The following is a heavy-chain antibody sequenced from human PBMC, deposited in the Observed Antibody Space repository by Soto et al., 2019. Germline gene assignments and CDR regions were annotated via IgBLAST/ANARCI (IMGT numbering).Heavy chain of an antibody. CDR3: ARVIGMEYCSGGSCYSSPLDY. CDR1: GYTFTSYG. D-gene: IGHD2-15*01. J-gene: IGHJ4*02. V-gene: IGHV1-18*01. Sequence: QVQLVQSGAEVKKPGASVKVSCKASGYTFTSYGISWVRQAPGQGLEWMGWISAYNGNTNYAQKLQGRVTMTTDTATSTDYMELRSLRSDDTAVYYCARVIGMEYCSGGSCYSSPLDYWGQGTLVTVSS. CDR2: ISAYNGNT.